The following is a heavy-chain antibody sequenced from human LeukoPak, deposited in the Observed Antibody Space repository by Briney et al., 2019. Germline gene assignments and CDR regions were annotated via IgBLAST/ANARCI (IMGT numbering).Heavy chain of an antibody. J-gene: IGHJ4*02. CDR2: IYPGDPDT. V-gene: IGHV5-51*01. CDR3: ARRGYYGSGSYPFDY. CDR1: GYSFTSYW. Sequence: GESLKISCKGSGYSFTSYWIGWVRQMPGKGLEWMGIIYPGDPDTRYSPSFQGQVTISADKSISTAYLQWSSLKASDTAMYYCARRGYYGSGSYPFDYWGQGTLVTVSS. D-gene: IGHD3-10*01.